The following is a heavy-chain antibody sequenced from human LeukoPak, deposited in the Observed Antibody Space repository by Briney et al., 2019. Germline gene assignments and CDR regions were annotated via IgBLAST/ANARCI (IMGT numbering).Heavy chain of an antibody. CDR1: GFTFSSYS. Sequence: GGSLRLSCAASGFTFSSYSMNWVRQAPGKGLEWVSSISSGTSCIYYADSVKGRFTISRDNSKNTLYLQMNSLRAEDTAVYYCAKDLYYYDSSGYYLEYYFDYWGQGTLVTVSS. V-gene: IGHV3-21*04. CDR3: AKDLYYYDSSGYYLEYYFDY. D-gene: IGHD3-22*01. J-gene: IGHJ4*02. CDR2: ISSGTSCI.